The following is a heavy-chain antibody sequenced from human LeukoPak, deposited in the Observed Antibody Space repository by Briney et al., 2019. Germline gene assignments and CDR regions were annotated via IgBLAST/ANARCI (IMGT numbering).Heavy chain of an antibody. CDR3: ARLPAAAGRVEWFDP. CDR1: GDSISISSYY. Sequence: SDTLSLTCTVSGDSISISSYYWGWIRQPPGKGLEWIESNHYSGSTFYNPSLKSRVTISVDTSKNQFSLNLNSVTAADTAVYYCARLPAAAGRVEWFDPWGQGTLVTVSS. J-gene: IGHJ5*02. D-gene: IGHD6-13*01. V-gene: IGHV4-39*01. CDR2: NHYSGST.